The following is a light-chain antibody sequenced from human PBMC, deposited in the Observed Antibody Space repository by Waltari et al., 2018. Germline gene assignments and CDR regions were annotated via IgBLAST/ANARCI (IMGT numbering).Light chain of an antibody. V-gene: IGLV2-14*03. J-gene: IGLJ2*01. CDR2: DVS. CDR1: GSDFGYYNF. CDR3: SSYTSTNTII. Sequence: QSALAQSASVSGSPGQSITISCTGTGSDFGYYNFVSWYQQHPGKAPKLLIFDVSRWASGVSHRFSGSKSGNTASLTISGLQAEDEADYYCSSYTSTNTIIFGGGTKVTVL.